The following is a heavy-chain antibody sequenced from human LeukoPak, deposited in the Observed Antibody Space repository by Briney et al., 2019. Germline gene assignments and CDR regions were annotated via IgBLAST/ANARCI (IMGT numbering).Heavy chain of an antibody. CDR3: ARPYCSGGSCREGYFDY. CDR1: GGTFSSYA. J-gene: IGHJ4*02. Sequence: GASVKVSCKASGGTFSSYAISWVRQAPGQGLEWMGGIIPIFGTANYAQKFQGRVTITTDESTSTAYMELSSLRSEDTAVYYCARPYCSGGSCREGYFDYWGQGTLVTVSS. V-gene: IGHV1-69*05. D-gene: IGHD2-15*01. CDR2: IIPIFGTA.